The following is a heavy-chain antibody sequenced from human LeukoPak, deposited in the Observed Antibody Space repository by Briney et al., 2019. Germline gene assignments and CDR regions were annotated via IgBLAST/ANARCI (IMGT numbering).Heavy chain of an antibody. CDR3: ARGKSLTAPDAFDI. Sequence: SETLSLTCTVSGGSISSYYWSWIRQPPGKGLEWIGYIYYSGSTNYNPSLKSRVTISVDTSKNQFSLKLSSVTAADTAVYYCARGKSLTAPDAFDIWGQGTMVTVSS. V-gene: IGHV4-59*12. J-gene: IGHJ3*02. D-gene: IGHD3-16*01. CDR2: IYYSGST. CDR1: GGSISSYY.